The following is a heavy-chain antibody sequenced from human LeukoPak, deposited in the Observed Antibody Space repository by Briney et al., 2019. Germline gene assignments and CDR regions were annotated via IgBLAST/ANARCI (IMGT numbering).Heavy chain of an antibody. D-gene: IGHD3-9*01. CDR3: ARRQYYDILT. CDR2: IYYSGST. J-gene: IGHJ4*02. Sequence: TSETLSLTCTVSGGSISSSSYYWGWIRQPPGKGLEWIGSIYYSGSTYYNPSLKSRVTISVDTSKNQFSLKLSSVTAADTAAYYCARRQYYDILTWGQGTLVTVSS. V-gene: IGHV4-39*01. CDR1: GGSISSSSYY.